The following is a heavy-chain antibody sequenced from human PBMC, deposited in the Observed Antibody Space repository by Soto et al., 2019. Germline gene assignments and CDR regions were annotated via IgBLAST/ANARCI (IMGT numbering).Heavy chain of an antibody. D-gene: IGHD3-22*01. CDR2: IYYSGST. V-gene: IGHV4-39*01. CDR3: ASQPYDSSAYSDY. J-gene: IGHJ4*02. Sequence: SETLSLTCTVSGGSISSSSYYWGWIRQPPGKGLEWIGSIYYSGSTYYNPSLKSRVTISVDTSKNQFSLKLSSVTAADTPVYYCASQPYDSSAYSDYWGPGTLVTVYS. CDR1: GGSISSSSYY.